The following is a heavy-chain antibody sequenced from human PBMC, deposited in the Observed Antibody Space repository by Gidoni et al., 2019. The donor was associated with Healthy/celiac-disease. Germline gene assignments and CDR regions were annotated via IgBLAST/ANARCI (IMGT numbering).Heavy chain of an antibody. J-gene: IGHJ4*02. CDR2: IWYDGSNK. Sequence: QVQLVESGGGVVQPGRSLSLSCAASGFPFSSYGMHWVRPAPGKGLEWVAVIWYDGSNKYYADSVKGRFTISRDNSKNTLYLQMNSLRAEDTAVYYCARDVRDYYGSGSYVYWGQGTLVTVSS. V-gene: IGHV3-33*01. CDR1: GFPFSSYG. CDR3: ARDVRDYYGSGSYVY. D-gene: IGHD3-10*01.